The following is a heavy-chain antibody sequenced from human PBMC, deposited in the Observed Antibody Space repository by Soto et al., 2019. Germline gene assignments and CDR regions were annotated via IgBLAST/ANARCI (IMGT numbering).Heavy chain of an antibody. CDR3: ASRYYDFWSGYMDV. CDR2: TRNKANSYTT. Sequence: GGSLRLSCAASGFTFSDHYMDWVRQAPGKGLEWVGRTRNKANSYTTEYAASVKGRFTISRDDSKNSLYLQMNSLKTEDTAVYYCASRYYDFWSGYMDVWGQGTTVTVSS. D-gene: IGHD3-3*01. J-gene: IGHJ6*02. V-gene: IGHV3-72*01. CDR1: GFTFSDHY.